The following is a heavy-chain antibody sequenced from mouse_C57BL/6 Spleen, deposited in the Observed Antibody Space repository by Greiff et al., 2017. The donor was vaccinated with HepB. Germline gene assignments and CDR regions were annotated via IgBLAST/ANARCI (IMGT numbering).Heavy chain of an antibody. Sequence: QVQLKESGAELVKPGASVKMSCKASGYTFTTYPIEWMKQNHGKSLEWIGNFHPYNDDTKYNEKFKGKATLTVEKSSSTVYLELSRLTSDDSAVYYCARRGSSDFTGYFDYWGQGTTLTVSS. CDR2: FHPYNDDT. V-gene: IGHV1-47*01. J-gene: IGHJ2*01. CDR3: ARRGSSDFTGYFDY. D-gene: IGHD3-2*02. CDR1: GYTFTTYP.